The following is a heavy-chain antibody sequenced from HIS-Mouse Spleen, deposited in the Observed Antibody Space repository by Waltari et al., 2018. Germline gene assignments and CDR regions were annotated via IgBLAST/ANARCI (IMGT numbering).Heavy chain of an antibody. CDR2: RNRNSGKT. D-gene: IGHD3-10*01. Sequence: QVQLVQSGAEVKKPGASVKVSCKASGYTFTSYDINWVRQATGQGLEWMGWRNRNSGKTGYAQKFQGRVTMTRKTSISTAYMELSSLRSEDTAVYYCARVSRGLKQDAFDIWGQGTMVTVSS. CDR1: GYTFTSYD. J-gene: IGHJ3*02. V-gene: IGHV1-8*01. CDR3: ARVSRGLKQDAFDI.